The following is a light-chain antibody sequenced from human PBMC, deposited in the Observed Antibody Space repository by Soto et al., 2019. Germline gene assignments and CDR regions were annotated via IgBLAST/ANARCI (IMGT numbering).Light chain of an antibody. J-gene: IGKJ3*01. Sequence: EIGLTQSPGTLSLSPGERATLSCRASQSITSSYLAWYQQKPGQAPRLLNYGASSRATGIPDRFSGSGSGTDFTLTISRLEPEDFAVYYCQQYGSSSFTFGPGTKVDIK. CDR1: QSITSSY. CDR3: QQYGSSSFT. CDR2: GAS. V-gene: IGKV3-20*01.